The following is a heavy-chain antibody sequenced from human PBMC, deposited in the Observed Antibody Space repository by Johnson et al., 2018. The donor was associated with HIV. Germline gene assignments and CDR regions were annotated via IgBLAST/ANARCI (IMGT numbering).Heavy chain of an antibody. CDR2: IKSKTDGGTT. J-gene: IGHJ3*02. D-gene: IGHD3-10*01. Sequence: GVVQPGRSLRLSCIASGFTFDDYGMSWVRQAPGKGLEWVGRIKSKTDGGTTDYAAPVKGRFTISRDDSKNTLYLQMNSLKTEDTAVYYCTTDQGYYGDAFDIWGQGTMVTVSS. CDR3: TTDQGYYGDAFDI. CDR1: GFTFDDYG. V-gene: IGHV3-15*01.